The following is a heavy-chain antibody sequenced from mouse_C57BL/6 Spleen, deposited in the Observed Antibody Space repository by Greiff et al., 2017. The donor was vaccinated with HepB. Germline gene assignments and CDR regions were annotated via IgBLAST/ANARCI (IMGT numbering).Heavy chain of an antibody. Sequence: QMQLKESGAELARPGASVKMSCKASGYTFTSYTMHWVKQRPGQGLEWIGYINPSSGYTKYNQKFKDKATLTADKSSSTAYMQLSSLTSEDSAVYYCARGSLTGTGGDYFDYWGQGTTLTVSS. CDR3: ARGSLTGTGGDYFDY. CDR1: GYTFTSYT. V-gene: IGHV1-4*01. J-gene: IGHJ2*01. D-gene: IGHD4-1*01. CDR2: INPSSGYT.